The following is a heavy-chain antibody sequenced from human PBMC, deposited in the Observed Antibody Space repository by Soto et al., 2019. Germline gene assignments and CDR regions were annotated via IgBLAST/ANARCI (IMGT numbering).Heavy chain of an antibody. CDR1: GGSISGFY. Sequence: PSETLSLTCTVSGGSISGFYWSWIRQPAGKAMEWVGRIHATEGTNYNPSLKSRVTMPIDTSNNQFSLKLGSLTAADTALYYCARALSSAAGLYFDYWGQGTLVTVSS. CDR2: IHATEGT. J-gene: IGHJ4*02. V-gene: IGHV4-4*07. D-gene: IGHD6-13*01. CDR3: ARALSSAAGLYFDY.